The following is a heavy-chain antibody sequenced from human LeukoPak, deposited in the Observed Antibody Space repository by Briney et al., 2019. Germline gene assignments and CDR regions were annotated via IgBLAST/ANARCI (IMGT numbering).Heavy chain of an antibody. CDR3: ARGLGYSSSWYGYYFDY. CDR2: VDDSGST. V-gene: IGHV4-34*01. D-gene: IGHD6-13*01. CDR1: GGSVGGYC. J-gene: IGHJ4*02. Sequence: SETLSLACAVDGGSVGGYCWSWIRQPPGRGRGWIGEVDDSGSTNYNPSLKSRVTTSVDTSKNQFSLKLSSVTAADTAVYYCARGLGYSSSWYGYYFDYWGQGTLVTVSS.